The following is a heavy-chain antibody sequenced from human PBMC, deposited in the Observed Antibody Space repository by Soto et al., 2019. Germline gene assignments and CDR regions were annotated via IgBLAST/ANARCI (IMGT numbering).Heavy chain of an antibody. CDR2: IYPGDSDA. CDR3: ARQGSPESDDAFDI. D-gene: IGHD6-13*01. CDR1: GYSFTSYW. V-gene: IGHV5-51*01. J-gene: IGHJ3*02. Sequence: HGESLKISCKGSGYSFTSYWIGWVRQMPGKGLEWMGIIYPGDSDARYSPSFQGQVTISADKSISTAYLQWSSLKASDTAMYYCARQGSPESDDAFDIRGQRTTVTVSS.